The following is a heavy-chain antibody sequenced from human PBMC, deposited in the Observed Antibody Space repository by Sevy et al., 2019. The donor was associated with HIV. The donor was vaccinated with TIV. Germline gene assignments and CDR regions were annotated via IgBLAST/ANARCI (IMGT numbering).Heavy chain of an antibody. CDR3: ARERGTYYDTSGYPYLLEAGFDY. D-gene: IGHD3-22*01. CDR2: INSDSDTM. J-gene: IGHJ4*02. V-gene: IGHV3-48*02. Sequence: GGSLRLSCVASGFPFNYYAMNWVRQAPGKGLEWILYINSDSDTMYYGDSVKGRFTISRDNDKNSLYLQMNSLRDEDTAVYYCARERGTYYDTSGYPYLLEAGFDYSGQGTMVTVSS. CDR1: GFPFNYYA.